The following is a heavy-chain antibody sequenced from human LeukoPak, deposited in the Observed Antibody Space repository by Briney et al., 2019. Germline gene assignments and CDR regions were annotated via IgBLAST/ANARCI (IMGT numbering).Heavy chain of an antibody. D-gene: IGHD1-26*01. J-gene: IGHJ3*02. CDR3: ARYSGSYPHDAFDI. Sequence: SETLSLTCTVSAGSISSSSYYWGWIRQPPGKGLDRIGYIYYSGSTSYNPCLKSRAPISVATSKNNFSLKLSSVTAADTAADYCARYSGSYPHDAFDIWGQGTMVTVSS. CDR2: IYYSGST. CDR1: AGSISSSSYY. V-gene: IGHV4-61*03.